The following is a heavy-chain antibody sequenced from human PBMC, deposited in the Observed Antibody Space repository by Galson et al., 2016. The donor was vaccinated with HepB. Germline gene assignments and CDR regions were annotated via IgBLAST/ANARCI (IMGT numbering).Heavy chain of an antibody. J-gene: IGHJ4*02. CDR1: GFTFSNYV. V-gene: IGHV3-30-3*01. CDR2: ISNDGSSQ. D-gene: IGHD6-25*01. Sequence: SLRLSCAASGFTFSNYVMTWVRQASGKGLEWVAAISNDGSSQYYATSVKGRFTISRDNSKNFIYLQMNSVRPEDTAVSYCASEVGSSGRTGYFDYWGQGILVTVSS. CDR3: ASEVGSSGRTGYFDY.